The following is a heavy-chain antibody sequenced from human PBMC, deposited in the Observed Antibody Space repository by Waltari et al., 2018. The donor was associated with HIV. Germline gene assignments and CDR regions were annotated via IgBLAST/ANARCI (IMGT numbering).Heavy chain of an antibody. CDR1: GLSLSSYA. D-gene: IGHD1-26*01. CDR3: ARGEGGYTYGYNWLDL. J-gene: IGHJ5*02. Sequence: QVQLVESGGSLVQPGWSRRLSCAASGLSLSSYALHWVRQAPGKGLGWVGLIWDDGSKKYYGESVKGRFTIFSDKSKNTVFLQMTRLRVEDTATYYCARGEGGYTYGYNWLDLWGQGTVVTVSS. CDR2: IWDDGSKK. V-gene: IGHV3-33*01.